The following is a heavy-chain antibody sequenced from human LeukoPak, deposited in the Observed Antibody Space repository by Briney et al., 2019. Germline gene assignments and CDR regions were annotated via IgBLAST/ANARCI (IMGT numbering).Heavy chain of an antibody. Sequence: GGSLRLSCAASGFTVSSNYMTWVRQAPGKGLEWVSVIYSGGSTYYADSVKGRFTISKDNSKSTLYLQMNSLRVEDTAVYYCARGIAVADTGFFDYWGQGTLVTVSS. V-gene: IGHV3-66*01. CDR3: ARGIAVADTGFFDY. D-gene: IGHD6-19*01. CDR1: GFTVSSNY. J-gene: IGHJ4*02. CDR2: IYSGGST.